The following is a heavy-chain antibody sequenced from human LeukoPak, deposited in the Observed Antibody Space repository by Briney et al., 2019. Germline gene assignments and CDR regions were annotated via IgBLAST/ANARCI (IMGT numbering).Heavy chain of an antibody. CDR3: ARLHSSGWYSALDY. J-gene: IGHJ4*02. CDR2: ISSGNGNTYYA. Sequence: PRGSLRLSCAASVFPFSSYAMSWVRQSPGKGLEWVSAISSGNGNTYYAYYADSVRGRFTISRDSSKNTLYLQMNSLRAEDTAVYYCARLHSSGWYSALDYWGQGTLVTVSS. D-gene: IGHD6-19*01. V-gene: IGHV3-23*01. CDR1: VFPFSSYA.